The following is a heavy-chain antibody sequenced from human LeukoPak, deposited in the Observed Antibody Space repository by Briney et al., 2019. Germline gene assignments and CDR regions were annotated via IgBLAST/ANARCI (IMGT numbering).Heavy chain of an antibody. J-gene: IGHJ6*02. CDR2: IIPILGIA. CDR1: GGTFSSYA. D-gene: IGHD1-7*01. V-gene: IGHV1-69*04. Sequence: GSSVKVSCKASGGTFSSYAISWVRQAPGQGLEWMRRIIPILGIANYAQKFQGRVTITADKSTSTAYMELSSLRSEDTAVYYCARDSMGDNWNYALNYYGMDVWGQGTTVTVSS. CDR3: ARDSMGDNWNYALNYYGMDV.